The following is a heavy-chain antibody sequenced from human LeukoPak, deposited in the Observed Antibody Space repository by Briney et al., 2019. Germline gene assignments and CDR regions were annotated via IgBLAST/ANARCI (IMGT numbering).Heavy chain of an antibody. CDR2: IHYGENT. CDR3: ARDLHLGWFDS. J-gene: IGHJ5*01. D-gene: IGHD7-27*01. Sequence: SETLSLTCTVSGASINSYYWNWIRQPPGKRREWIGYIHYGENTNYNPSLKSRVTISLDTSRKFFSLNLSSVPAADTAVYYCARDLHLGWFDSWGQGTLVHVSS. V-gene: IGHV4-59*01. CDR1: GASINSYY.